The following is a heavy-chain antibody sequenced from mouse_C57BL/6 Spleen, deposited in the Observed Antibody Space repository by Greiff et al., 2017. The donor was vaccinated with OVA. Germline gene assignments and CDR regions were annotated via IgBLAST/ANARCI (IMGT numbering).Heavy chain of an antibody. CDR2: INPNYGTT. CDR3: ARPYYGSSYGPWYFDV. V-gene: IGHV1-39*01. D-gene: IGHD1-1*01. CDR1: GYSFTDYN. J-gene: IGHJ1*03. Sequence: EVQGVESGPELVKPGASVKISCKASGYSFTDYNMNWVKQSNGTSLEWIGVINPNYGTTSYNQKFKGKATLTVDQSSSSAYMQLNSLTSEDSAVYYCARPYYGSSYGPWYFDVWGTGTTVTVSS.